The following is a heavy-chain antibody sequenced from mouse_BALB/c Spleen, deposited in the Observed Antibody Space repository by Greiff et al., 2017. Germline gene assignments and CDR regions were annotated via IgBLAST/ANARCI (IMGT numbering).Heavy chain of an antibody. CDR3: ASFYYYGSSYAMDY. D-gene: IGHD1-1*01. CDR1: GYTFTDYN. CDR2: INPNNGGT. Sequence: EVQLQQSGPELVKPGASVKIPCKASGYTFTDYNMDWVKQSHGKSLEWIGDINPNNGGTNYNQKFKGKATLTVDKSSSTAYMELRSLTSEDTAVYYCASFYYYGSSYAMDYWGQGTSVTVSS. V-gene: IGHV1-18*01. J-gene: IGHJ4*01.